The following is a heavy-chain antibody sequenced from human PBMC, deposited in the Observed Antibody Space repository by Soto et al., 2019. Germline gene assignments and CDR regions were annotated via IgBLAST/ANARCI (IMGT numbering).Heavy chain of an antibody. J-gene: IGHJ6*02. Sequence: EVQLVESGGGLVQPGRSLRLSCAASGFTFDDYAMHWVRQAPGKGLEWVSGISWNSGSIGYADSVKGRFTISRDNAKNSLYLQMNRLRAEDTALYYCAKGYGDPSNLSGGMDVWGQGTTVTVSS. D-gene: IGHD3-10*01. CDR1: GFTFDDYA. V-gene: IGHV3-9*01. CDR3: AKGYGDPSNLSGGMDV. CDR2: ISWNSGSI.